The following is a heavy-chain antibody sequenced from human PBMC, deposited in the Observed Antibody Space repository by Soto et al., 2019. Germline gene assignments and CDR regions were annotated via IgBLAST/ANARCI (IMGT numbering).Heavy chain of an antibody. CDR1: GGSISSISYY. Sequence: SETLCLTCTVYGGSISSISYYWGWIRQPPGKGLEWIGSIYYSGSTHYNPSLKSRVTISVDTSKNQFSLKLSSVTAADTAVYYCARIPYSSGWYLGWGAFDIWGQGTMVTVSS. CDR2: IYYSGST. J-gene: IGHJ3*02. CDR3: ARIPYSSGWYLGWGAFDI. V-gene: IGHV4-39*01. D-gene: IGHD6-19*01.